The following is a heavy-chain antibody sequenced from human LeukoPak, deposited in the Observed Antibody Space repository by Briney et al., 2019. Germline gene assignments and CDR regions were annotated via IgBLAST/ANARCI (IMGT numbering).Heavy chain of an antibody. V-gene: IGHV3-48*01. CDR2: LTRTSSAT. CDR1: GFRFRSYD. D-gene: IGHD5-18*01. J-gene: IGHJ5*01. CDR3: ATGGSEYRSDWFDS. Sequence: PGVSLRLSCVGSGFRFRSYDMNWVRQAPGRGLEWLSYLTRTSSATWYADSVKGRFTIFRDNAKSSLYLQMNSLRVEDMAVYYCATGGSEYRSDWFDSWGQGTLVNVAS.